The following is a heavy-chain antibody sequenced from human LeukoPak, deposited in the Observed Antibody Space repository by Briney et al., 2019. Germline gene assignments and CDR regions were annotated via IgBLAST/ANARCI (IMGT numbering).Heavy chain of an antibody. D-gene: IGHD6-13*01. J-gene: IGHJ4*02. CDR3: AKGTRTSSWYCLDY. CDR2: IRYDGSNK. Sequence: GGSLRLSCAASGFTFSSYGMHWVRQAPGKGLEWVAFIRYDGSNKYYADSVKGRFTISRDNSKNTLYLQMNSLRAEDTAVYYCAKGTRTSSWYCLDYWGQGTLVRVSS. CDR1: GFTFSSYG. V-gene: IGHV3-30*02.